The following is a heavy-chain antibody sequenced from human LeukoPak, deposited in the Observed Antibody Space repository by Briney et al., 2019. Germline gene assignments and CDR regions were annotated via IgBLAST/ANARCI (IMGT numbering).Heavy chain of an antibody. CDR3: AREGTYYDILTGYYPLYYFDY. CDR2: ISYDGSNK. V-gene: IGHV3-30*04. Sequence: GRSLRLSCAASGFTFGSYAMHWVRQAPGKGLEWVAVISYDGSNKYYADSVKGRFTISRDNSKNTLYLQMNSLRAEDTAVYYCAREGTYYDILTGYYPLYYFDYWGQGTLVTVSS. CDR1: GFTFGSYA. D-gene: IGHD3-9*01. J-gene: IGHJ4*02.